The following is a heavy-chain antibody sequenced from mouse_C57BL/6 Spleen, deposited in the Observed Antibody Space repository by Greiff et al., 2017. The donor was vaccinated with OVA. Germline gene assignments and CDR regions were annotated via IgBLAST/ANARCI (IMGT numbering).Heavy chain of an antibody. CDR2: IDPNSGGT. Sequence: QVQLKEPGAELVKPGASVKLSCKASGYTFTSYWMHWVKQRPGRGLEWIGRIDPNSGGTKYNEKFKSKATLTVDKPSSTAYMQLSSLTSEDSAVYYCAQIYDGYYWYFDVWGTGTTVTVSS. D-gene: IGHD2-3*01. J-gene: IGHJ1*03. CDR1: GYTFTSYW. V-gene: IGHV1-72*01. CDR3: AQIYDGYYWYFDV.